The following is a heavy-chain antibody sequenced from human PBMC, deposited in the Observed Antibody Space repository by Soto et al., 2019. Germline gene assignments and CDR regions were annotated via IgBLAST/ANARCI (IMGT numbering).Heavy chain of an antibody. CDR2: IVVGSGNT. CDR3: AAGERMGSSWYNYYYYYMDV. J-gene: IGHJ6*03. D-gene: IGHD6-13*01. CDR1: GFTFTSSA. V-gene: IGHV1-58*02. Sequence: ASVKVSCKASGFTFTSSAMQWVRQARGQRLEWIGWIVVGSGNTNYAQKFQERVTITRDMSTSTAYMELSSLRSEDTAVYYCAAGERMGSSWYNYYYYYMDVWGKGTTVTVSS.